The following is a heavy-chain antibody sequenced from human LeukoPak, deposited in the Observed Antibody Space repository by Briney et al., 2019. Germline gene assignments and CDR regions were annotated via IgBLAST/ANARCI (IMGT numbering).Heavy chain of an antibody. V-gene: IGHV3-48*02. CDR1: GFTFGSNS. J-gene: IGHJ4*02. CDR2: ISSSSSTK. D-gene: IGHD3-10*01. CDR3: ARDSRVTLVRGVFDY. Sequence: GGSLRLSCVDSGFTFGSNSMNWVRQAAGKGLEWVSYISSSSSTKYYADSVKGRCTISRDNAKNSLYLQMNSLRDDDTAVYYCARDSRVTLVRGVFDYWGQGTLVTVSS.